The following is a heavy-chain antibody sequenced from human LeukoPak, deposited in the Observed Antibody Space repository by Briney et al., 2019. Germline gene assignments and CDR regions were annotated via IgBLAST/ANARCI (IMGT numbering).Heavy chain of an antibody. D-gene: IGHD6-13*01. Sequence: SETLSLTCTVAGGSISKYYWNWIRQPPGKGREWIGYIYYSGTTNYNPSLKSRVSMSVDTSNNQFSLRLSSVTAADTAVYFCARKSETRSSWYGIYYYSYMDVWGKGTTVTVSS. CDR2: IYYSGTT. CDR1: GGSISKYY. CDR3: ARKSETRSSWYGIYYYSYMDV. J-gene: IGHJ6*03. V-gene: IGHV4-59*12.